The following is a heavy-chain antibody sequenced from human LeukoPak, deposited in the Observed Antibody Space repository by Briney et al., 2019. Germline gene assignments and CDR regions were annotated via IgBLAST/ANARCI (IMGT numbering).Heavy chain of an antibody. V-gene: IGHV3-48*04. CDR1: GFTFSSYS. Sequence: GGSLRLSCAASGFTFSSYSMNWVRQAAGKGLEWVSFISSSSSTIYYADSVKGRFTISRDNAKNSLYLQMNSLRAEDTAVYYCARDRGGSYSAIDYWGQGTLVTVSS. CDR2: ISSSSSTI. CDR3: ARDRGGSYSAIDY. D-gene: IGHD1-26*01. J-gene: IGHJ4*02.